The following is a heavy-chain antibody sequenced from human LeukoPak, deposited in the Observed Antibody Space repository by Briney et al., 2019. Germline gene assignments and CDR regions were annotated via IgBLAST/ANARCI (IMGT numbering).Heavy chain of an antibody. CDR2: IYYSGST. Sequence: SETLSLTCTVSGGSISSYYWSWIRQPPGKGLEWIGYIYYSGSTNYNPSLKSRVTISVDTSKNQFSLKLSSVTAADTAVYYCARRFWSGYFYYMDVWGKGTTVTVSS. D-gene: IGHD3-3*01. V-gene: IGHV4-59*01. CDR3: ARRFWSGYFYYMDV. CDR1: GGSISSYY. J-gene: IGHJ6*03.